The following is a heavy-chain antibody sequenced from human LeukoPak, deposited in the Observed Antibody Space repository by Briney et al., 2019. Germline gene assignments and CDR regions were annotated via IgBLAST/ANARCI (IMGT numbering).Heavy chain of an antibody. CDR3: ACLFLLYGGHSGSAFDI. CDR2: IYYSGST. Sequence: SETLSLTCTVSGGSISSSSYYWGWIRQPPGKGLEWIGSIYYSGSTYYNPSLKSRVTISVDTSKHQFPLNLSSVTAADTAVYYCACLFLLYGGHSGSAFDIWGQGTMVTVSS. J-gene: IGHJ3*02. CDR1: GGSISSSSYY. V-gene: IGHV4-39*01. D-gene: IGHD4-23*01.